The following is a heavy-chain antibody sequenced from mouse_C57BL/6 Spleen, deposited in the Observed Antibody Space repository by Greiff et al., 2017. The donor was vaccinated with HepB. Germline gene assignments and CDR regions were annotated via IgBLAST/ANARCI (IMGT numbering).Heavy chain of an antibody. V-gene: IGHV5-6*01. CDR1: GFNFSSYG. CDR2: ISSGGSYT. CDR3: ASPSDY. J-gene: IGHJ4*01. Sequence: EVQWVESGGDLVKPGGSLKLSCAASGFNFSSYGMSWVRQTPDKRLEWVATISSGGSYTYYPDSVKGRFTISRDNAKNTLYLQMSSLKSEDTAMYYCASPSDYWGQGTSVTVSS.